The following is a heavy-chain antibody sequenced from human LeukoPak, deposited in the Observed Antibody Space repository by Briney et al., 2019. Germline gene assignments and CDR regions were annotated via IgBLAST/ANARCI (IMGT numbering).Heavy chain of an antibody. CDR3: VKPKVSIAEAGGHYFDY. Sequence: GGSLRLSCSASGFTFSSYAMYWVRQAPGKGLEYVSGISSNGGSTYYADSVKGKFTISRDNSKNTLYLQMTSLRAEDTAVYYCVKPKVSIAEAGGHYFDYWGQGTLVTVSS. D-gene: IGHD6-19*01. J-gene: IGHJ4*02. V-gene: IGHV3-64D*09. CDR1: GFTFSSYA. CDR2: ISSNGGST.